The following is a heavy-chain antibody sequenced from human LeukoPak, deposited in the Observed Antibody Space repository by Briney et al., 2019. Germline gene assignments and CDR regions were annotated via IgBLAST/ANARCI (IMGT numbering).Heavy chain of an antibody. V-gene: IGHV1-69*04. CDR1: GGTFSSYA. CDR3: ARAGYRYGTDAFDI. D-gene: IGHD5-18*01. J-gene: IGHJ3*02. CDR2: IIPILGIA. Sequence: ASVKVSCKASGGTFSSYAISWVRQAPGQGLEWMGRIIPILGIANYAQKFQGRVTITADKSTSTAYMELSSLRSEDTAVYYCARAGYRYGTDAFDIWGQGTMVTVSS.